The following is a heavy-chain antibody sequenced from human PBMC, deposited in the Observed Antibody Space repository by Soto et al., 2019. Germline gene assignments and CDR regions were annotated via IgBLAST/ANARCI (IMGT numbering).Heavy chain of an antibody. CDR1: GGTFSSYT. Sequence: QVQLVQSGAAVKKPGSSVKVSCKASGGTFSSYTISWVRQAPGQGLEWMGRIIPILGIANYAQKFQGRVTITADKSTSTAYMELSSLRSEDTAVYYCASRGYSGYDLFYWGQGTLVTVSS. D-gene: IGHD5-12*01. J-gene: IGHJ4*02. V-gene: IGHV1-69*02. CDR2: IIPILGIA. CDR3: ASRGYSGYDLFY.